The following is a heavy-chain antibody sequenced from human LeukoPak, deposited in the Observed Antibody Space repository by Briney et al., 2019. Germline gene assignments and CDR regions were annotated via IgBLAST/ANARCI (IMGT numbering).Heavy chain of an antibody. CDR3: AREAAMGDYYYYMDV. CDR1: GGTFGIYA. CDR2: IIPIFGTA. D-gene: IGHD5-18*01. Sequence: ASVQVSCHASGGTFGIYAISWVRQAPGQGLEWMGRIIPIFGTANYAQKFQGRVTITTDESTSTAYMELSSLRSEDTAVYYCAREAAMGDYYYYMDVWGKGTTVTVSS. J-gene: IGHJ6*03. V-gene: IGHV1-69*05.